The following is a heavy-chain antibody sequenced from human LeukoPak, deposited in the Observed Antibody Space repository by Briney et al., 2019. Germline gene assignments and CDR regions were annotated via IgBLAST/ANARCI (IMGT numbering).Heavy chain of an antibody. CDR3: ARGGLVFGY. V-gene: IGHV3-7*03. CDR1: GFTFTDYF. D-gene: IGHD2-2*01. Sequence: GGSLRLSCVASGFTFTDYFMSWVRQAPGKGLEWVASIKHNGGEKYYVDSVKGRFTISRDNSKNTLYLQMNSLRAEDTAVYYCARGGLVFGYWGQGTLVTVSS. CDR2: IKHNGGEK. J-gene: IGHJ4*02.